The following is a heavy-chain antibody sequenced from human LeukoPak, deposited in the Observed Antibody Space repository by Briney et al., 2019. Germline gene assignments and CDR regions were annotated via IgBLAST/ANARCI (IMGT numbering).Heavy chain of an antibody. CDR1: GYTFINYG. Sequence: ASVKVSCKASGYTFINYGITWVRQAPGQGLEWMGWISAYNGNTNYAQKLQGRVTMTTDTSTSTAYMELRSLRSDDTAVYYCARDEDRGDISYGYWGQGTLVTVSS. CDR3: ARDEDRGDISYGY. J-gene: IGHJ4*02. D-gene: IGHD5-12*01. V-gene: IGHV1-18*01. CDR2: ISAYNGNT.